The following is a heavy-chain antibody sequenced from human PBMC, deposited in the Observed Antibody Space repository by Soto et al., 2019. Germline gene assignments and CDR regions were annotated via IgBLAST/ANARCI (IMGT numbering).Heavy chain of an antibody. CDR3: ARDRGPSSGYYPYWFDP. D-gene: IGHD3-22*01. CDR2: IIPIFGTA. V-gene: IGHV1-69*12. J-gene: IGHJ5*02. Sequence: QVQLVQSGAEVKKPGSSVKVSCKASGGTFSSYAITWVRQAPGQGLEWMGGIIPIFGTANCAQKFQGRVTITADESTSTAYMELSSLRSEDTAVYYCARDRGPSSGYYPYWFDPWGQGTRVTVSS. CDR1: GGTFSSYA.